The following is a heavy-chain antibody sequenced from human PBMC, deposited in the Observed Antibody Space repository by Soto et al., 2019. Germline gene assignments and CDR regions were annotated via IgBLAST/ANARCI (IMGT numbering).Heavy chain of an antibody. CDR3: AKDSGVAVTTSFAY. J-gene: IGHJ4*02. Sequence: EVQLLESGGGLVQPGGSLRLSCAASGFTFSSYAMSWVRQAPEKGLEWVSGISGSGGRTYYADSVKGRFTISRDNSKNTLYLQMNSLRAEDTAVYYCAKDSGVAVTTSFAYWGQGTLVTVSS. CDR2: ISGSGGRT. V-gene: IGHV3-23*01. D-gene: IGHD2-21*02. CDR1: GFTFSSYA.